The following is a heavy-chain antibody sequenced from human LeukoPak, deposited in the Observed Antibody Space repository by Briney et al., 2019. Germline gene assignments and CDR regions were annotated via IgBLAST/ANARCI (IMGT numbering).Heavy chain of an antibody. CDR1: GFTFSSHS. CDR2: ISADSTTI. D-gene: IGHD4-17*01. J-gene: IGHJ4*02. Sequence: GESLRLSCAGSGFTFSSHSMNWVRQAPGKGLEWVSHISADSTTIYYAGSVKGRFTISRDNAKNSLYLQMNSLRAEDTAVYYCARGYGDYYFDYWGQGTLVTVSS. V-gene: IGHV3-48*04. CDR3: ARGYGDYYFDY.